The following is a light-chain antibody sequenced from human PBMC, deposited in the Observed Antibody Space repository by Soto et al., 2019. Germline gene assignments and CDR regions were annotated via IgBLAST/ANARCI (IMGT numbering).Light chain of an antibody. CDR2: AAS. Sequence: DILLIQSPATLSASVGDRITITCRASENIFKFLAWYQQRSGSAPNLLIYAASDLERGVPSRFSGSGSGTEFTLTIDNPLPNDSATYFCQHYHSQSITFGGGTQ. CDR1: ENIFKF. CDR3: QHYHSQSIT. J-gene: IGKJ4*01. V-gene: IGKV1-5*01.